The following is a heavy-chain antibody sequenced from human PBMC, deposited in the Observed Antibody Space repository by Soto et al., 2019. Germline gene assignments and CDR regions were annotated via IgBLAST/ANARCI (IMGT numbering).Heavy chain of an antibody. J-gene: IGHJ4*02. CDR1: GGYISSYY. V-gene: IGHV4-59*01. Sequence: SETLSLTCTDSGGYISSYYWSWIRQPPGKGLEWIGYIYYSGSTNYNPSLKSRVTISVDTSKNQFSLKLSSVTAADTAVYYCARGITYYYDSSGYYSLLYYFDYWGQGTLVTVSS. CDR3: ARGITYYYDSSGYYSLLYYFDY. D-gene: IGHD3-22*01. CDR2: IYYSGST.